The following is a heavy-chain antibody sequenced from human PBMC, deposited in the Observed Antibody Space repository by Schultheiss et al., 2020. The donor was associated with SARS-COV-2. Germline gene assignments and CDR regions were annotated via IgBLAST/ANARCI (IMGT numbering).Heavy chain of an antibody. CDR3: ARDSPITWGFDY. V-gene: IGHV4-39*07. CDR1: GGSISSSSYY. CDR2: IFYSGTT. D-gene: IGHD7-27*01. J-gene: IGHJ4*02. Sequence: SETLSLTCTVSGGSISSSSYYWGWIRQPPGKGLEWIGYIFYSGTTNYNPSLKSRVTISVDTSRNQFSLKLSSVTAADTAVYYCARDSPITWGFDYWGQGTLVTVSS.